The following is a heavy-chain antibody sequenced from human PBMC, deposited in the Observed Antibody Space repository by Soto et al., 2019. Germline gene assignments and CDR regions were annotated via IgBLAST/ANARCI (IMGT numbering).Heavy chain of an antibody. J-gene: IGHJ1*01. CDR3: ARVSGERRSSAVYLQH. CDR2: ISAYNGNR. V-gene: IGHV1-18*04. Sequence: QVQLVQSGAEVKKPRTSMKVSCKASGYTFTSYGITWVRQAPGHGIEWMGWISAYNGNRKYAQKFQGRVTMTTDTSTSTAYMERRSLRSDDTALYYCARVSGERRSSAVYLQHWGQGTRVTVCS. D-gene: IGHD3-10*01. CDR1: GYTFTSYG.